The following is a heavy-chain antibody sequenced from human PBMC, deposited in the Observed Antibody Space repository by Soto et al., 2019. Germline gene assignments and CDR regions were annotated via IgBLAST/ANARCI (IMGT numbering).Heavy chain of an antibody. Sequence: QLQLQESGPGQVKPSETLSLTCTVSGVSVKSYTWSWVRQPANKGLEWIGRVFSSVSATYSPSLKGRVRVSMDTPENRISLKLGSVTAADAGVYYCNRDGMTTGDTWGPGTPVTVSS. D-gene: IGHD2-21*02. J-gene: IGHJ4*02. V-gene: IGHV4-4*07. CDR2: VFSSVSA. CDR3: NRDGMTTGDT. CDR1: GVSVKSYT.